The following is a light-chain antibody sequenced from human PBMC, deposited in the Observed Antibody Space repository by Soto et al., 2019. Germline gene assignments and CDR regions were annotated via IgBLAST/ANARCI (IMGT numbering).Light chain of an antibody. Sequence: EIVLTLSPGTLSSSPGERVTLSCRASQSVSSSYLVWYQQKPGQAPRPLIYGASSRATGVPDRFSGSGSGTDVALTISRLEPEDFAVYYCQQYGSSITFGQGTKVDIK. CDR1: QSVSSSY. J-gene: IGKJ1*01. V-gene: IGKV3-20*01. CDR2: GAS. CDR3: QQYGSSIT.